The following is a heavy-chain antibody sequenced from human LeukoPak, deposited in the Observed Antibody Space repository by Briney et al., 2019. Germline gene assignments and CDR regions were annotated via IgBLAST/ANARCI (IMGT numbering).Heavy chain of an antibody. Sequence: PGGSLRLSCAASGFTVSSNYMSWVRQAPGKGLEWVSVIYSGGSTYYADSVKGRFTISRDNSKNTLYLQMNSLRAEDTAVYYCARDRIGYSSSFKRGGGGYYYYMDVWGKGTTVTISS. CDR1: GFTVSSNY. CDR2: IYSGGST. CDR3: ARDRIGYSSSFKRGGGGYYYYMDV. D-gene: IGHD6-13*01. V-gene: IGHV3-53*01. J-gene: IGHJ6*03.